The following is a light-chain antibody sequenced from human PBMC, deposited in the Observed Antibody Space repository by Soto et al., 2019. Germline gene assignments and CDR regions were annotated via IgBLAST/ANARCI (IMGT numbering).Light chain of an antibody. J-gene: IGKJ2*01. CDR2: GAS. Sequence: DIVMTQSPATLSVSPGEGATLSCRASQSVNSNVAWYRQKPGQAPRLLIYGASTRATGIPARFSGSGSGTEFTLTISSLPSEDFAIYYCQQYHNWPPYTFGQGTTLEIK. CDR3: QQYHNWPPYT. CDR1: QSVNSN. V-gene: IGKV3-15*01.